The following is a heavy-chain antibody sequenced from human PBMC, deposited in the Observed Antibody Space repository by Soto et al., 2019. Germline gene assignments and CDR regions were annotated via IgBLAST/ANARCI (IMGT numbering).Heavy chain of an antibody. CDR3: ARMGDSSGILFDY. V-gene: IGHV4-31*03. D-gene: IGHD3-22*01. CDR2: IYYSGST. CDR1: AGSISSGGYY. J-gene: IGHJ4*02. Sequence: PSETLSLTCTVSAGSISSGGYYWSWIRQHPGKGLEWIGYIYYSGSTYYNPSLKSRVTISVDTSKNQFSLKLSSVTAADTAVYYCARMGDSSGILFDYWGQGTLVTVSS.